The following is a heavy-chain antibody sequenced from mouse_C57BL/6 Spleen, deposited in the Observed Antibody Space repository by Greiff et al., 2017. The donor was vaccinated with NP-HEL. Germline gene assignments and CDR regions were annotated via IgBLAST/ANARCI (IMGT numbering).Heavy chain of an antibody. CDR3: AVTTGGYFDY. CDR2: ISSGSSTI. Sequence: EVKLVESGGGLVKPGGSLKLSCAASGFTFSDYGMHWVRQAPEKGLEWVAYISSGSSTIYYADTVKGRFTISRDNAKNTLFLQMTSLRSEDTAMYYCAVTTGGYFDYWGQGTTLTVSS. CDR1: GFTFSDYG. J-gene: IGHJ2*01. V-gene: IGHV5-17*01. D-gene: IGHD2-12*01.